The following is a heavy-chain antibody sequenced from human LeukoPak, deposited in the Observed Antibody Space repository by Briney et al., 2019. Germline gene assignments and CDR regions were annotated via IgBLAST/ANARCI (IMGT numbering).Heavy chain of an antibody. D-gene: IGHD2-2*01. V-gene: IGHV3-7*01. CDR3: ATHCSSVSCSLATFDI. Sequence: GGSLRLSCAASGFTFSSYWMSWVRQAPGKGLEWVANIKQDGSEKYYVDSVRGRFTISRDNARTSLYLQMNSLRAEDTAVYYCATHCSSVSCSLATFDIWGQGTMVTVSS. CDR1: GFTFSSYW. CDR2: IKQDGSEK. J-gene: IGHJ3*02.